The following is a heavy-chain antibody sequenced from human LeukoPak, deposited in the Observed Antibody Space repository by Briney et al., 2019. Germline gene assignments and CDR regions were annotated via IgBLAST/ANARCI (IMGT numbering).Heavy chain of an antibody. V-gene: IGHV3-74*01. Sequence: GGSLRLSCAASGFTFSTYWMHWVRQAPAKGLVWVSRINSDGSSTTYAESVKGRFTISRDNAKNTLYLQMNSLRAEDTAVYYCATEETTMTDALDIWGQGTMVTVSS. CDR1: GFTFSTYW. D-gene: IGHD4-17*01. CDR2: INSDGSST. J-gene: IGHJ3*02. CDR3: ATEETTMTDALDI.